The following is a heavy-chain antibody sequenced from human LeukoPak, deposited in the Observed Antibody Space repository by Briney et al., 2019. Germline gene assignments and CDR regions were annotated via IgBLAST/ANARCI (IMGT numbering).Heavy chain of an antibody. CDR1: GGSLRGFY. V-gene: IGHV4-59*01. J-gene: IGHJ4*02. D-gene: IGHD6-19*01. CDR3: ARDRDSSGWFDY. Sequence: KPSETLSLTCTVSGGSLRGFYWGWIRQPPGKGLEWIGFIYYSGSANYNPSLKSRVTMSVDMSKNQFSLKLSSVTAADTAFYYCARDRDSSGWFDYWGQGALVTVSS. CDR2: IYYSGSA.